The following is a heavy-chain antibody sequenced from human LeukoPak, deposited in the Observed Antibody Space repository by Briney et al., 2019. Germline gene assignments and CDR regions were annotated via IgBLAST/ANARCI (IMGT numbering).Heavy chain of an antibody. V-gene: IGHV3-23*01. CDR3: ATERTGYSSSSFDY. CDR2: ISGSGGST. J-gene: IGHJ4*02. Sequence: GGALKLPCSTPWFNFCSYALSLVRQAPGEGVGWVPAISGSGGSTYYADSVKGRFTISRDNSKNTLYLQMNSLRAEDTAVYYCATERTGYSSSSFDYWGQGTLVTVSS. CDR1: WFNFCSYA. D-gene: IGHD6-13*01.